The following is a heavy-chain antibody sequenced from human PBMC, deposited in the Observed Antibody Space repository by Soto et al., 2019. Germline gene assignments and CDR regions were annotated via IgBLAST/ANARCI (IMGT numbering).Heavy chain of an antibody. CDR3: GRDRRFGNGYNFGFDY. J-gene: IGHJ4*02. D-gene: IGHD5-12*01. CDR1: GFTFSSYA. Sequence: GGSLRLSCAASGFTFSSYAMHWVRQAPGKGLEWVAVISFDGTNKYYADSVKDRFTVSRDNSKNTLFVQMNSLRVEDTAVYYCGRDRRFGNGYNFGFDYWGQGTLVTVSS. CDR2: ISFDGTNK. V-gene: IGHV3-30-3*01.